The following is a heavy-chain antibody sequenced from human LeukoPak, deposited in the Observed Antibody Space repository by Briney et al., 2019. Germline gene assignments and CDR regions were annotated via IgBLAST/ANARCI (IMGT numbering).Heavy chain of an antibody. V-gene: IGHV1-46*01. CDR1: GYIFTSYY. CDR2: IIPSSGST. CDR3: ARKDRFEAFDI. J-gene: IGHJ3*02. Sequence: ASVKVSCKASGYIFTSYYIHWMRQAPGQGLEWMGIIIPSSGSTSSARKFQGRVTMTRDTSTSTVSMELSRLRSEDTALYYCARKDRFEAFDIWSQGTMLIVSS.